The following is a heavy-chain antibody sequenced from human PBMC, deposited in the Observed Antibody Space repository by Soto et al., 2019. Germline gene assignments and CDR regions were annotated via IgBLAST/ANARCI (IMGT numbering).Heavy chain of an antibody. J-gene: IGHJ6*02. CDR1: GGSIRDYF. D-gene: IGHD3-22*01. V-gene: IGHV4-59*01. Sequence: SETLSLTCTVSGGSIRDYFWTWIRQPPGKGLECIGYISSSGTINYNSSLNSRVTISLHNSRKHFCLELTAGTAADTXIYFCARDRKMIIPGNYYYYVMDGRGQATAVT. CDR3: ARDRKMIIPGNYYYYVMDG. CDR2: ISSSGTI.